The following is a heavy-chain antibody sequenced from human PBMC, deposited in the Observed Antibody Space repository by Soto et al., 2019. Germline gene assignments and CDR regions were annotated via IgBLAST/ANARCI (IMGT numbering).Heavy chain of an antibody. Sequence: EVQLLESGGGLVQPGGSLSLSCAASGVTFSNYALSWVRQPPGEGLEWVSAIDNGGAGTYYTDSVRGRFTVSRDNSKSTMFLQMNSLRAEHTAVYYCGLWAPNRASQIDPRGQGTRVIVSS. CDR3: GLWAPNRASQIDP. J-gene: IGHJ5*02. CDR1: GVTFSNYA. D-gene: IGHD3-16*01. CDR2: IDNGGAGT. V-gene: IGHV3-23*01.